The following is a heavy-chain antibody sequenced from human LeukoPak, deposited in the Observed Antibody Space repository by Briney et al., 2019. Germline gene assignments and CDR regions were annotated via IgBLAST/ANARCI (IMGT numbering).Heavy chain of an antibody. Sequence: GGSLRLSCAASGFTFSSYSMNWVRQAPGKGLEWVSSISSSSSYIYYADSVKGRFTISRDNAKNSLYLQMNSLRAEDTAVYYFWRGRSGYPPRIDYRGQGTLVTVSS. D-gene: IGHD3-3*01. CDR1: GFTFSSYS. CDR3: WRGRSGYPPRIDY. CDR2: ISSSSSYI. J-gene: IGHJ4*02. V-gene: IGHV3-21*01.